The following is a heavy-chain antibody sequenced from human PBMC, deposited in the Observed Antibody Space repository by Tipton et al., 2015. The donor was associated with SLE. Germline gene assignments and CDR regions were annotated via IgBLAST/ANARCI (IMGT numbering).Heavy chain of an antibody. J-gene: IGHJ5*02. CDR2: IYYSGSA. CDR3: ARYCGSATCLGFWFS. V-gene: IGHV4-39*07. D-gene: IGHD2-2*01. Sequence: TLSLTCTVSGGSISSSNYYWGWIRQPPGKGLEWIGSIYYSGSAYYNPSLKSRVTISVDTSKNQFSLRLNSVTAADTAVYYCARYCGSATCLGFWFSWGQGTLVTVSS. CDR1: GGSISSSNYY.